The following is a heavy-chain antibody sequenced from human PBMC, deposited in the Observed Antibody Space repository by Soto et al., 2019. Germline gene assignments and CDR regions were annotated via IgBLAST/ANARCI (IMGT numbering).Heavy chain of an antibody. J-gene: IGHJ4*02. V-gene: IGHV3-73*02. CDR1: GFTFSGSA. D-gene: IGHD6-19*01. CDR3: LPGITVPGPDY. Sequence: EVQLVESGGGLVQPGGSLKLSCAASGFTFSGSAIHWVRQASGKGLEWVGRIRSKANNYATAYSASVKGRFTISRDDSENTAYLQMNSLKTEVTAVYYCLPGITVPGPDYWGQGTLVTVSS. CDR2: IRSKANNYAT.